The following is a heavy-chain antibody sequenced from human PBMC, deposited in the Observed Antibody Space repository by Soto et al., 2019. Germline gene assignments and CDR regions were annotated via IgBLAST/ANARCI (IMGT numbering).Heavy chain of an antibody. Sequence: QVQLQESGPGLVKPSQTLSLTCTVSGGSISSGGDYWSLIRQHPGKGLEWIGYIYYSGSTYYNPSLKSRVTISVDTSKNQFSLKLSSVTAADTAVYYCASAGIAAAGNYGMDVWGQGTTVTVSS. CDR2: IYYSGST. CDR3: ASAGIAAAGNYGMDV. CDR1: GGSISSGGDY. D-gene: IGHD6-13*01. J-gene: IGHJ6*02. V-gene: IGHV4-31*03.